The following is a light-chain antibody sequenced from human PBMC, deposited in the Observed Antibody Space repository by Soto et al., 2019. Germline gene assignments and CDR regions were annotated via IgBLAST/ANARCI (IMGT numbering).Light chain of an antibody. J-gene: IGLJ2*01. Sequence: QPVLTQSPSASASLGASVKLTCTLSSGHSNYAIAWHQQQPEKGPRYLMKLHTDGSHNKGDGVPDRFSGSSSGAERYLTISSLQSEDEAVYYCQTWGSGIPVFGGGTKLTVL. CDR1: SGHSNYA. CDR2: LHTDGSH. V-gene: IGLV4-69*01. CDR3: QTWGSGIPV.